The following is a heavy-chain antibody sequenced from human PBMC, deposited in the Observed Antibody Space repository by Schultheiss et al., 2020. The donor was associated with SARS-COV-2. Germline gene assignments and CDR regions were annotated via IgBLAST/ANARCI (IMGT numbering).Heavy chain of an antibody. CDR1: GYTFTSYY. CDR3: AKDIGLITMVRGVISHFDY. J-gene: IGHJ4*02. D-gene: IGHD3-10*01. V-gene: IGHV1-2*02. CDR2: INPSGGT. Sequence: ASVKVSCKASGYTFTSYYMHWVRQAPGQGLEWMGIINPSGGTNYAQKFQGRVTMTRDTSISTAYMELSRLRSDDTAWYYCAKDIGLITMVRGVISHFDYWGQGTLVTVSS.